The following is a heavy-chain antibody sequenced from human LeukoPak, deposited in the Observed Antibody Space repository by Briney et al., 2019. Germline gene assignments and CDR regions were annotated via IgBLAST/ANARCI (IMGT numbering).Heavy chain of an antibody. Sequence: SGGSLRLSCAASGFTFSNYAMTWVRQAPGKGLEWVSAISGSGGGTKYADSVKGWFTISRDNSKNTLYLQTNSLRAEDTAVYYCAKVQAASSGWYFDYWGQGTLVTVSS. CDR2: ISGSGGGT. D-gene: IGHD6-19*01. V-gene: IGHV3-23*01. J-gene: IGHJ4*02. CDR3: AKVQAASSGWYFDY. CDR1: GFTFSNYA.